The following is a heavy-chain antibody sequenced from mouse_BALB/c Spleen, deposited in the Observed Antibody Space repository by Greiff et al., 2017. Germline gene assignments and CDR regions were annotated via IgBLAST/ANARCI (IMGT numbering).Heavy chain of an antibody. D-gene: IGHD1-2*01. CDR1: GFTFSDYY. J-gene: IGHJ3*01. V-gene: IGHV5-4*02. Sequence: EVQVVESGGGLVKPGGSLKLSCAASGFTFSDYYMYWVRQTPEKRLEWVATISDGGSYTYYPDSVKGRFTISRDNAKNNLYLQMSSLKSEDTAMYYCARGQFITTATWFAYWGQGTLVTVSA. CDR3: ARGQFITTATWFAY. CDR2: ISDGGSYT.